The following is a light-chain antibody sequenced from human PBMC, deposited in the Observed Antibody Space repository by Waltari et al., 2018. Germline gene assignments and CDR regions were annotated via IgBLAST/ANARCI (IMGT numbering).Light chain of an antibody. V-gene: IGKV2-28*01. CDR3: QQYNNWPET. CDR2: LGS. J-gene: IGKJ1*01. Sequence: DIVMTQSPLSLSVTPGEPASISCRSSQSLLRSTGYNFLDWYLQKPGQPPQLLISLGSDRASGVPDRFSGSGTGTDFTLKISRVEAEDFAVYYCQQYNNWPETFGQGTKVESK. CDR1: QSLLRSTGYNF.